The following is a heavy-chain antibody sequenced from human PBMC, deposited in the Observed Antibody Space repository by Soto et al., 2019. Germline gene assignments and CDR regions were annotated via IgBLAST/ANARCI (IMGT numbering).Heavy chain of an antibody. CDR1: GGSISSSNW. Sequence: QVQLQESGPGLVKPSGTLSLTCAVSGGSISSSNWWSWVRQPPGKGLEWIGEIYHSGSTNYNPSLKRRVTISVDKSKNQFSLKLSSVTAADTAVDYWAREMDSSSWFDYWGQGTLVTVSS. D-gene: IGHD6-13*01. V-gene: IGHV4-4*02. CDR3: AREMDSSSWFDY. CDR2: IYHSGST. J-gene: IGHJ4*02.